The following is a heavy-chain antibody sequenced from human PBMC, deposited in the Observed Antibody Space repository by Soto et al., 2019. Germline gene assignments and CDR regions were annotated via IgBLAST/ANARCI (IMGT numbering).Heavy chain of an antibody. CDR2: IYYSGST. CDR3: ARVEAELELKLLHPHGMDV. Sequence: QVQLQESGPGLVKPSQTLSLTCTVSGGSISSGGYYWSWIRQHPGKGLEWIGYIYYSGSTYYNPSRKSRVTISVDTSKNQFSLKLSSVTAADTAVYYCARVEAELELKLLHPHGMDVWGQGTTVTVSS. J-gene: IGHJ6*02. CDR1: GGSISSGGYY. V-gene: IGHV4-31*03. D-gene: IGHD1-7*01.